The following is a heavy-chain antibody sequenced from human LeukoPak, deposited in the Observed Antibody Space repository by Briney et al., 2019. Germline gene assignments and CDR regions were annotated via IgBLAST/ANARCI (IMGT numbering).Heavy chain of an antibody. Sequence: PGGSLRLSCAASGFTFSSYAMSWVRQAPGKGLEWVSAISGSGGSTYYADSVKGRFTISRDNSKNTLYLQMNSLRAEDTAVYYCARDSCRGGSCYSDYWGQGTLVTVSS. V-gene: IGHV3-23*01. CDR2: ISGSGGST. J-gene: IGHJ4*02. CDR1: GFTFSSYA. CDR3: ARDSCRGGSCYSDY. D-gene: IGHD2-15*01.